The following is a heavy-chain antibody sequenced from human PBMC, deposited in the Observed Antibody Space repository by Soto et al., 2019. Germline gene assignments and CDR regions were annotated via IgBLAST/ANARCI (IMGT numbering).Heavy chain of an antibody. J-gene: IGHJ5*02. CDR3: ARGNTSREDYSNYAGPNWFDP. D-gene: IGHD4-4*01. Sequence: QVQLVQSGAEVKKPGASVKVSCKASGYTFTSYGISWVRQAPGQGLEWMGWISAYNGNTNYAQKLQGRVTMTTDTSTSTAYMELRSLRSDDTAVYYCARGNTSREDYSNYAGPNWFDPWGQGTLVTVSS. V-gene: IGHV1-18*01. CDR1: GYTFTSYG. CDR2: ISAYNGNT.